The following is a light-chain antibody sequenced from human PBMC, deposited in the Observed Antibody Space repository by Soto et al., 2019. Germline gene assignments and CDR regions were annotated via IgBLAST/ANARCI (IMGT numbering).Light chain of an antibody. Sequence: QSALTQPRSVSGSPGQSVTISCTGTSSDVGGYNFVSWYQQHPGKAPKLMIYDVSKRPSGVPDRFSGSKSGNTASLTISGLQAEDEADYYCCSYVGSYTVFGGGTKLTV. CDR1: SSDVGGYNF. CDR2: DVS. J-gene: IGLJ2*01. CDR3: CSYVGSYTV. V-gene: IGLV2-11*01.